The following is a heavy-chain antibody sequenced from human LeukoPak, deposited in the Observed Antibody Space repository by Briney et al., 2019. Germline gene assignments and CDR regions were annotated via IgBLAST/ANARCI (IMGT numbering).Heavy chain of an antibody. CDR1: GGSVTSGGYY. D-gene: IGHD6-6*01. CDR2: VYYTGST. CDR3: ARISAGRYGMDV. J-gene: IGHJ6*02. V-gene: IGHV4-31*03. Sequence: SETLSLTCTVSGGSVTSGGYYWSWIRQHPGKGLEWIGYVYYTGSTYHNPSLKSRVTISPDTSKNHFSLKVSSVTAADTAVYYCARISAGRYGMDVWGQGTTVTVSS.